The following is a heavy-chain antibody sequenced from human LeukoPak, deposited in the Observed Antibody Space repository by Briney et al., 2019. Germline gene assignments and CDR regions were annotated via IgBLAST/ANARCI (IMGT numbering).Heavy chain of an antibody. Sequence: SETLSLTCTVSGGSISSYYWSWIRQPPGKGLEWIGYIYYSGSTNYNPSLKSRVTISVDTSKNQFSLKLSSVTAADTAVYYSARSTYYYDSSGYSYYSYYYMDVWGKGTTVTISS. CDR1: GGSISSYY. CDR3: ARSTYYYDSSGYSYYSYYYMDV. CDR2: IYYSGST. J-gene: IGHJ6*03. D-gene: IGHD3-22*01. V-gene: IGHV4-59*01.